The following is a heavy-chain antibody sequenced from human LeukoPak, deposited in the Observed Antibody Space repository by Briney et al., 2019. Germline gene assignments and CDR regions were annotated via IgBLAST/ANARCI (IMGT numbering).Heavy chain of an antibody. J-gene: IGHJ4*02. V-gene: IGHV3-23*01. CDR2: ISGSGGST. Sequence: GGSLRLSCAASGFTFSSYAMSWVRRAPGKGLEWVSAISGSGGSTYYADSVKGRFTISRDNSKNTLYLQMNSLRAEDTAVYYCAKLHGYYYDSSGYYFDYWGQGTLVTVSS. CDR3: AKLHGYYYDSSGYYFDY. D-gene: IGHD3-22*01. CDR1: GFTFSSYA.